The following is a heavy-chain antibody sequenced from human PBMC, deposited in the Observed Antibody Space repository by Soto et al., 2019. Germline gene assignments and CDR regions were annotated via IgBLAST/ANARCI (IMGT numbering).Heavy chain of an antibody. J-gene: IGHJ3*02. Sequence: SETLPLTCTVSGGSISSYYWSWIRQLPGKGLEWIGYIYYSGSTNYNPSLKSRVTISVDTSKNQFSLKLSSVTAADTAVYYCARVYGLGAFDTLGQGTMVTVSS. CDR1: GGSISSYY. D-gene: IGHD4-17*01. CDR2: IYYSGST. CDR3: ARVYGLGAFDT. V-gene: IGHV4-59*01.